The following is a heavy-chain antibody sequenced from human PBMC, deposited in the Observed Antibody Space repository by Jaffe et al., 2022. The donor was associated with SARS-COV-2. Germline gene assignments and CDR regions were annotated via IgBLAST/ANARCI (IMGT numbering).Heavy chain of an antibody. CDR1: GFTFSGSA. Sequence: EVQLVESGGGLVQPGGSLKLSCVASGFTFSGSAMHWVRQASGKGLEWVGRIRSKSNNNEPTYAASVKGRFTISRDDSKNTAYLQMNGLKTEDTAVYYCARRDDGSYRRTNWFDPWGQGTLVTVSS. D-gene: IGHD3-22*01. CDR2: IRSKSNNNEP. CDR3: ARRDDGSYRRTNWFDP. J-gene: IGHJ5*02. V-gene: IGHV3-73*02.